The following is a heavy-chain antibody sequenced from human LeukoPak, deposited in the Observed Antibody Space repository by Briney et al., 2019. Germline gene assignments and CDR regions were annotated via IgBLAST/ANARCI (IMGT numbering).Heavy chain of an antibody. J-gene: IGHJ4*02. Sequence: GGSLRLSCVASGFTFTQYWMTCVRQAPGKGLEWVARLHPDGSERNYVGSVEGRFTVFGDNAKSSLFLQMHSLRVEDTAVYYCARGGYSFDYLGQGTLVTVPS. D-gene: IGHD5-12*01. CDR2: LHPDGSER. CDR3: ARGGYSFDY. CDR1: GFTFTQYW. V-gene: IGHV3-7*01.